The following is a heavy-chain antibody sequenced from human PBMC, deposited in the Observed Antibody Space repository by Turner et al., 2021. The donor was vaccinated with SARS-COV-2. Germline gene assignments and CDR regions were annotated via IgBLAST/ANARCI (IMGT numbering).Heavy chain of an antibody. CDR3: AGQLWLRGAFDI. J-gene: IGHJ3*02. Sequence: QVQLQESGPGLVKPSHTLSRSCTVSGGSISSGGYYWSWIRQHPGKGMEWIGNIYYSGSTYYYASPKSRVTISVDTSKNQFSLKLSSVTAADTAVYYCAGQLWLRGAFDIWGQGTMVTVSS. V-gene: IGHV4-31*03. D-gene: IGHD5-18*01. CDR2: IYYSGST. CDR1: GGSISSGGYY.